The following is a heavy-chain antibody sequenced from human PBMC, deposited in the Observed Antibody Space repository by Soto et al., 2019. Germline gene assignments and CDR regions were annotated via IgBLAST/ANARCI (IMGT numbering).Heavy chain of an antibody. CDR1: VGSISRGGYY. Sequence: QVQLQESGPGLVRPSQTLSLTCTVSVGSISRGGYYWSWIRQHPGKGLEWIGHIYFRGSTYYNPSLKSRVTISVDTSKNQFSLKLSSVTAADTAVYYCARNAHYDSSRPFDYWGQGTPVTVSS. V-gene: IGHV4-31*03. D-gene: IGHD3-22*01. CDR2: IYFRGST. J-gene: IGHJ4*02. CDR3: ARNAHYDSSRPFDY.